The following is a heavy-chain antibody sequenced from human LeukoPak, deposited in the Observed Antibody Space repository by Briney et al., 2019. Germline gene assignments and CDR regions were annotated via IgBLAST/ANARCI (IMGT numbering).Heavy chain of an antibody. V-gene: IGHV1-8*01. J-gene: IGHJ6*02. Sequence: GASVKLSCAASGYTFTSYDINWVRQATGQGLEWMGWMNPNSGNTGYAQKFPGRVTMTRNTSISTAYMELSSLRSEDTAVYYCARGQFLEWLLPGDYYYGMDVWGQGTTVTVSS. CDR2: MNPNSGNT. CDR3: ARGQFLEWLLPGDYYYGMDV. CDR1: GYTFTSYD. D-gene: IGHD3-3*01.